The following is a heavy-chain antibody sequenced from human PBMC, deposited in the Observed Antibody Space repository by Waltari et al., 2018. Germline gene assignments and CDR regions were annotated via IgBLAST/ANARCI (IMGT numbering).Heavy chain of an antibody. CDR1: GFTSSTVT. V-gene: IGHV3-48*02. Sequence: EVQLVESGGGLVQPGGSWSLSCAASGFTSSTVTWTWARQAPGKGLEWVSYISSSSSTIYYADSVKGRFTISRDNAKNSLYLQMNSLRDEDTAVYYCARESSYDYVWGSYRGHFDYWGQGTLVTVSS. J-gene: IGHJ4*02. D-gene: IGHD3-16*02. CDR2: ISSSSSTI. CDR3: ARESSYDYVWGSYRGHFDY.